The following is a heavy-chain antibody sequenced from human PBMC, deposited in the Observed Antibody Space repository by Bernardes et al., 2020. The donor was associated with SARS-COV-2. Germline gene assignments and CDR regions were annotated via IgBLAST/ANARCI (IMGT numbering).Heavy chain of an antibody. CDR3: ARKLSYYGMDV. Sequence: GGSLRLSCAASGFTFSSYGMHWGRQAPGKGLEWVAVISYDGSNNYYADSVKGRFTISRDNSKNTLYLQMNSLRAEDTAVYYCARKLSYYGMDVWGQGTTVTVSS. D-gene: IGHD2-15*01. CDR1: GFTFSSYG. V-gene: IGHV3-30*03. J-gene: IGHJ6*02. CDR2: ISYDGSNN.